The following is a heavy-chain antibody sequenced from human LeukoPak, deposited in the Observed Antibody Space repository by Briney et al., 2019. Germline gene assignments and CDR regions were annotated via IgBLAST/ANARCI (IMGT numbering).Heavy chain of an antibody. D-gene: IGHD6-13*01. J-gene: IGHJ6*03. CDR2: IYTSGST. Sequence: PSETLSLTCTVSGGSISSGSYYWGWVRQPAGTGLEWLGRIYTSGSTNYNPSLKSRVTISVDTSKNQFSLKLSSVTAADTAVYYCARSRRGSSWLNYYYYYYMDVWGKGTTVTISS. V-gene: IGHV4-61*02. CDR3: ARSRRGSSWLNYYYYYYMDV. CDR1: GGSISSGSYY.